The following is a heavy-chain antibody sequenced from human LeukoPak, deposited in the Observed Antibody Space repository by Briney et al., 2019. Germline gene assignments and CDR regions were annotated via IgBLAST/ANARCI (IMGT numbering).Heavy chain of an antibody. J-gene: IGHJ4*02. CDR1: GYSFTSYW. D-gene: IGHD1-26*01. CDR2: TYTGDSDT. Sequence: GESLQISCKGSGYSFTSYWIGWARQLPGKGLEWMGNTYTGDSDTRYRPSFQGQVTISADKSISTAYLQWSSLKASDTAMYYCARPAYIGSYHHFDYWGQGTLVTVSS. V-gene: IGHV5-51*01. CDR3: ARPAYIGSYHHFDY.